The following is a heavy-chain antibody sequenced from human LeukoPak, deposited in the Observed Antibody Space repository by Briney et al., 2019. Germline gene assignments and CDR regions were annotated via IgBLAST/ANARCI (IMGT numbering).Heavy chain of an antibody. J-gene: IGHJ4*02. V-gene: IGHV1-18*01. CDR3: ARESVDYYDTQRYYFDY. CDR1: GYTFTSYG. Sequence: ASVKVSCEASGYTFTSYGISWVRQAPGQGLEWMGWISAYNGNTNYAQKLQGRVTMTTDTSTSTAYMELRSLRSDDTAVYYCARESVDYYDTQRYYFDYWGQGTLVTVSS. D-gene: IGHD3-22*01. CDR2: ISAYNGNT.